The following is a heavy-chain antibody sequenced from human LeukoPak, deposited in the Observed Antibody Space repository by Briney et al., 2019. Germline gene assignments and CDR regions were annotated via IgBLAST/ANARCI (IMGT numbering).Heavy chain of an antibody. J-gene: IGHJ6*02. CDR2: ISYEGSNK. CDR1: GFTLSSYC. V-gene: IGHV3-30*03. D-gene: IGHD1-20*01. CDR3: ASLLTGTTRLPYYGMDV. Sequence: GGSLRLSCAASGFTLSSYCMHWVRQAPGKGLEWVAVISYEGSNKYYADSVKGRFTISRDNSKNTLYLQMNSLRAEDTAVYYCASLLTGTTRLPYYGMDVWGQGTTVTVSS.